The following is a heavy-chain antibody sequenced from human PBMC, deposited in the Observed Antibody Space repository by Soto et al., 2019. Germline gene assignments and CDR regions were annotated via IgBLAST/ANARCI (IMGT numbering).Heavy chain of an antibody. CDR1: GYSFTSYW. Sequence: GESLKISCKGSGYSFTSYWISWVRQMPGKGLEWMGSIDPSDSYTNYSPSFQGHVTISADKSISTAYLQWSSLKASDTAMYYCARPREYYYGRDVWGQGTTVTVSS. CDR3: ARPREYYYGRDV. J-gene: IGHJ6*02. CDR2: IDPSDSYT. V-gene: IGHV5-10-1*01.